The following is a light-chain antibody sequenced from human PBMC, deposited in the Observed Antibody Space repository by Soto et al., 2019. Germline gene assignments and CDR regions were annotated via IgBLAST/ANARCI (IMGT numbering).Light chain of an antibody. CDR1: SGSVSTTYY. J-gene: IGLJ3*02. CDR2: NTD. Sequence: QTVVTQEPSFSVSPGGTVTLTCGLNSGSVSTTYYSSWYQQTPGQAPRTLIYNTDARPSGVPDRFSGSILGNKAALTITGAQADDESDYYCLLYMGGGIWMFGGGTKLTVL. CDR3: LLYMGGGIWM. V-gene: IGLV8-61*01.